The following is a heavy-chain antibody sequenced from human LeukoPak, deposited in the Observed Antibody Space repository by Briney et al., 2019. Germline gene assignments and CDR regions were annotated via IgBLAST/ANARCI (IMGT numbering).Heavy chain of an antibody. CDR1: GYTFTSQG. D-gene: IGHD3-3*02. CDR2: ISPYNGNT. V-gene: IGHV1-18*01. Sequence: ASVKVSCKTSGYTFTSQGIYWVRQAPGQGLEYMGWISPYNGNTNYAQKLQGRVFMTTDTSTNTAYMELRSPRSDDTAVYYCAREWSHFGDYWGQGALVTVSS. J-gene: IGHJ4*02. CDR3: AREWSHFGDY.